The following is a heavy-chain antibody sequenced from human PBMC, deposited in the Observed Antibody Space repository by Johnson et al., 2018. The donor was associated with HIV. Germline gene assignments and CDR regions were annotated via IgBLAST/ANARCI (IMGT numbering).Heavy chain of an antibody. V-gene: IGHV3-11*04. D-gene: IGHD6-13*01. CDR1: GFTFSDYY. Sequence: VQLVESGGGLVKPGGSLRLSCAASGFTFSDYYMSWISQAPGKGLEWVSYISSSGSTIYYADSVKGRFTISRDNSKNTLYLQMNSLRAEDTAVYYCAKDGAAAGTVGADAFDIWGQGTMVTVSS. J-gene: IGHJ3*02. CDR3: AKDGAAAGTVGADAFDI. CDR2: ISSSGSTI.